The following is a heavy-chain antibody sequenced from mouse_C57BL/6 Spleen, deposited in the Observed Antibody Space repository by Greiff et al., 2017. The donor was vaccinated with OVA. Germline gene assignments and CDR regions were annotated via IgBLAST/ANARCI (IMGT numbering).Heavy chain of an antibody. CDR1: GYSITSGYY. V-gene: IGHV3-6*01. Sequence: EVQLQESGPGLVKPSQSLSLTCSVTGYSITSGYYWNWIRQFPGNKLEWMGYISYDGSTNYNPSLKNRISITRDTSKNQFFLKLNSVTTEYTATYYCAREEYGNYESYWYFDVWGTGTTVTVSS. CDR3: AREEYGNYESYWYFDV. CDR2: ISYDGST. D-gene: IGHD2-10*02. J-gene: IGHJ1*03.